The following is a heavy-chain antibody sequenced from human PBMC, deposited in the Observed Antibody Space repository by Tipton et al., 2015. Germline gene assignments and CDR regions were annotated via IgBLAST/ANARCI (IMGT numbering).Heavy chain of an antibody. D-gene: IGHD2/OR15-2a*01. Sequence: TLYLTCIVSGGSISSSSYYWGWIRQPPGKGLEWIGSIYYSGSTYYNPSLKSRVTISVDTSKNQFSLKLSSVTAADTAVYYCARSPFKSGYFDYWGQGTLVTVSS. J-gene: IGHJ4*02. CDR3: ARSPFKSGYFDY. V-gene: IGHV4-39*01. CDR1: GGSISSSSYY. CDR2: IYYSGST.